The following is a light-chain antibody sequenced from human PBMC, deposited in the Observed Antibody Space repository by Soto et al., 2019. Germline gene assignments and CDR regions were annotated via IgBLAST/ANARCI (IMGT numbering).Light chain of an antibody. CDR1: SSNIGAGYD. CDR3: QSYDSSLSAYYD. Sequence: QSVLTQPPSVSGATGQRVTISCTGSSSNIGAGYDVHWYQQLPGTAPKLLIYGNSNRPSGVPDRFSGSKSGTSASLAITGLQAEDEADYYCQSYDSSLSAYYDFGTGTKVTVL. CDR2: GNS. V-gene: IGLV1-40*01. J-gene: IGLJ1*01.